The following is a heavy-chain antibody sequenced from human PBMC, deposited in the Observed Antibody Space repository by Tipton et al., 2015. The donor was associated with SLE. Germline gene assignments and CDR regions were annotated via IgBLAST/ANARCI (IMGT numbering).Heavy chain of an antibody. CDR2: ISYSGST. Sequence: TLSLTCTVSGGSVSSSGYSWSWIRQPPGKGLQWIGYISYSGSTNYNPSLKSRVTISIDTSKNQFSLKLTSVTAADTAVYYCARDLGSGGAFDIWGQGTMVTVS. D-gene: IGHD1-26*01. CDR3: ARDLGSGGAFDI. CDR1: GGSVSSSGYS. J-gene: IGHJ3*02. V-gene: IGHV4-61*08.